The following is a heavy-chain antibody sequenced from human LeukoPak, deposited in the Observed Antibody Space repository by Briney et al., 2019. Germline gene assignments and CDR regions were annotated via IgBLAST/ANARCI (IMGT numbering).Heavy chain of an antibody. J-gene: IGHJ4*02. Sequence: ASVKVSCKASGYTFTSYAMNWVRQAPGQGLEWMGWINTNTGNPTYAQGFTGRFVFSLDTSVSTAYLQISSLKAEDTAVYYCAMGYYYDSSGYYHYGSFFDYWGQGTLVTVSS. V-gene: IGHV7-4-1*02. CDR1: GYTFTSYA. CDR2: INTNTGNP. D-gene: IGHD3-22*01. CDR3: AMGYYYDSSGYYHYGSFFDY.